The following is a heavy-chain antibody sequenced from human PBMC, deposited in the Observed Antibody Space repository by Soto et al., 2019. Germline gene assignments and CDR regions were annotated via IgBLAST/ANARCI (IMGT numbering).Heavy chain of an antibody. Sequence: QEQLVESGGGVVQPGRSLRLSCAASGFALTPYAMHWVRQAPGKGLEWVAIITYDGSYRSYGDSVEGRFTISRDNSENSLYLQMGTLRSEETAVYYCARDWDRGSVSYFWKFDLWGRGTLVTVSS. CDR3: ARDWDRGSVSYFWKFDL. CDR2: ITYDGSYR. V-gene: IGHV3-30*14. CDR1: GFALTPYA. D-gene: IGHD3-10*01. J-gene: IGHJ2*01.